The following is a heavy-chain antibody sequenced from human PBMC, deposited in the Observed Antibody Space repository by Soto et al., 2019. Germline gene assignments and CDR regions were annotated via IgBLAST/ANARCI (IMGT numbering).Heavy chain of an antibody. CDR2: IYYSGST. CDR1: GGSISSGGYY. V-gene: IGHV4-31*03. CDR3: ARDSYSYGYNGEIN. Sequence: QVQLQESGPGLVKPSQTLSLTCTVSGGSISSGGYYWSWIRQHPGKGLEWIGYIYYSGSTYYNPSLKSRVTVSVDTSKNQFSLKLSSVTAADTAVYYCARDSYSYGYNGEINWGQGTLVTVSS. J-gene: IGHJ4*02. D-gene: IGHD5-18*01.